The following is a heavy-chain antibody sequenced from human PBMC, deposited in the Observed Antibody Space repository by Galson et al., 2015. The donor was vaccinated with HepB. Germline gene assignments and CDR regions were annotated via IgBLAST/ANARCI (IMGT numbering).Heavy chain of an antibody. V-gene: IGHV1-3*01. D-gene: IGHD6-13*01. CDR3: ASATGYSSSWYPEFDI. CDR2: INAGNGNT. Sequence: SVKVSCKASGYTFTSYAMHWVRQAPGQRLEWMGWINAGNGNTKYSQKFQGRVTITRDTSASTAYMELSSLRSEDTAVYYCASATGYSSSWYPEFDIWGQGTLVTVSS. CDR1: GYTFTSYA. J-gene: IGHJ4*02.